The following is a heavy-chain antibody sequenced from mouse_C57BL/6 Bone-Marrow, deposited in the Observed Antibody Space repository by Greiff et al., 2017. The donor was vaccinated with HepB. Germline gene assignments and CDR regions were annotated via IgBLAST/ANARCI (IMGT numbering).Heavy chain of an antibody. D-gene: IGHD2-4*01. CDR1: GYTFTSYW. V-gene: IGHV1-69*01. J-gene: IGHJ4*01. CDR3: ARNDYDERSAMDY. CDR2: IDPSDSYT. Sequence: VQLQQSGAELVMPGASVKLSCKASGYTFTSYWMHWVKQRPGQGLEWIGEIDPSDSYTNYNQKFKGKSTLTVDKSSSTAYMQLSSLTSEDSAVYYCARNDYDERSAMDYWGQGTSVTVSS.